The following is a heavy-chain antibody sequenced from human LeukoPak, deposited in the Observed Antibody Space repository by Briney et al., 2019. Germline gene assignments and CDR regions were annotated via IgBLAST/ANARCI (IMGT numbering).Heavy chain of an antibody. CDR2: INPNSGGT. V-gene: IGHV1-2*02. CDR3: ARDCTEDIVVVPAARSPNWFDP. CDR1: GYTFTGYY. Sequence: ASVRVSCKASGYTFTGYYIHWVRQAPGQGLQWMGWINPNSGGTYYAQTFQGRVTMTRDTSTSTVYMELSSLRSEDTAVYYCARDCTEDIVVVPAARSPNWFDPWGQGTLVTVSS. D-gene: IGHD2-2*01. J-gene: IGHJ5*02.